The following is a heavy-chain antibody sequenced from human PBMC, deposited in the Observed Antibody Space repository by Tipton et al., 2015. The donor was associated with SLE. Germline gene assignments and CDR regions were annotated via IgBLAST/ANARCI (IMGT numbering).Heavy chain of an antibody. CDR1: GAYINSNTYY. J-gene: IGHJ6*04. CDR3: ARATDWNLSPDV. D-gene: IGHD1-7*01. Sequence: LRLSCTVSGAYINSNTYYWGWIRQPPGKGLEWIGSMFYSGSTYYNPSLRSRVTISVDTSKDQFSLRLTSVTAADTAVYYCARATDWNLSPDVWGKGTTVTVSS. CDR2: MFYSGST. V-gene: IGHV4-39*07.